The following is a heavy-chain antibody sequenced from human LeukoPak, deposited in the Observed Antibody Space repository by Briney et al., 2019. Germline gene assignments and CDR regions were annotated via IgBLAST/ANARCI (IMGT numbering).Heavy chain of an antibody. CDR2: ISSGSTI. D-gene: IGHD2-21*02. CDR1: GFTFSSYE. CDR3: ARGAYCGGDCYIFDY. J-gene: IGHJ4*02. Sequence: GGSLRLSCAASGFTFSSYEMNWVRQAPGKGLEWVSYISSGSTIYDADSVKGRFTISRDNAKNSLYLQMNSLRAEDTAVYYCARGAYCGGDCYIFDYWGQGTLVTVSS. V-gene: IGHV3-48*03.